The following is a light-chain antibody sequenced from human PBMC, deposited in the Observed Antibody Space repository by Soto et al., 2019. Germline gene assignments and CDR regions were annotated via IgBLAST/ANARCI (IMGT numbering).Light chain of an antibody. CDR3: SSYTSSSTYV. Sequence: SVLTQPAPVSGSPGKSITISCTGTSSDVGGYNFVSWYQQHPGKAPKLMIYDVSNRPSGVSNRFSGSKSGNTASLTISGLQAEDEADYYCSSYTSSSTYVFGTGTKVTVL. CDR2: DVS. J-gene: IGLJ1*01. V-gene: IGLV2-14*01. CDR1: SSDVGGYNF.